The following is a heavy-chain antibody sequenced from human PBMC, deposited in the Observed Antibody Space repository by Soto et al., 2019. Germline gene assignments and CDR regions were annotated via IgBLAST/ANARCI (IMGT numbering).Heavy chain of an antibody. CDR3: ARDHIVGATNFDS. CDR2: IKQDEGEK. J-gene: IGHJ4*02. Sequence: GGSLRLSCAASGFSFSSYWMSWVRQAPGKGLEWVANIKQDEGEKYYVDSVKGRFTISRDNAKNSLYLQMNSLRAEDTAVYYCARDHIVGATNFDSWGQGTLVTVSS. CDR1: GFSFSSYW. D-gene: IGHD1-26*01. V-gene: IGHV3-7*01.